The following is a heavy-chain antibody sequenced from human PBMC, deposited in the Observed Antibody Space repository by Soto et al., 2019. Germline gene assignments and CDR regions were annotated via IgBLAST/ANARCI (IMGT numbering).Heavy chain of an antibody. D-gene: IGHD3-10*01. CDR3: STDIGFYGLDV. Sequence: EVQLVESGGGLVKPGESLRLSCAASGLSFTKAWLSWVRQAPGQGLEWVGRIKSKTDGGTKDYAAPVKGRFTISRDDSQNTLYLQMNSLKTEATARYYCSTDIGFYGLDVWGQGTKVTVSS. CDR1: GLSFTKAW. J-gene: IGHJ6*02. CDR2: IKSKTDGGTK. V-gene: IGHV3-15*01.